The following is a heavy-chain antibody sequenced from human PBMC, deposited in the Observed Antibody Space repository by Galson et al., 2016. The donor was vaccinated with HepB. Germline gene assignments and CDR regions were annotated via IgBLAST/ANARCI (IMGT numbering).Heavy chain of an antibody. CDR1: GYTFAAYY. D-gene: IGHD3-16*02. J-gene: IGHJ4*02. CDR3: ARHKPAALRPMDLSFNY. CDR2: IDSGGSYT. V-gene: IGHV5-10-1*01. Sequence: QSGAEVKEPGDSLRISCSTSGYTFAAYYISWVRQMPGKGLEWLGMIDSGGSYTNYNPSFEGHVTIPTDKSVRAVYLQWRSLKASDSAMYYCARHKPAALRPMDLSFNYWGQGTLVTVSS.